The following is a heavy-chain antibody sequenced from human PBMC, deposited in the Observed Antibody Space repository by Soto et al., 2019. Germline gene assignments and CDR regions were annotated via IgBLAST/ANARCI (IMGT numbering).Heavy chain of an antibody. CDR3: ARAPELLMVLDY. D-gene: IGHD1-26*01. V-gene: IGHV3-30-3*01. CDR2: ISYDGSNK. J-gene: IGHJ4*02. Sequence: GGSLRLSCAASGFTFSSYAMHWVRQAPGKGLEWVAVISYDGSNKYYADSVKGRFTISRDNSKNTLYLQMNSLRAEDTAVYYCARAPELLMVLDYWGQGTLVTVSS. CDR1: GFTFSSYA.